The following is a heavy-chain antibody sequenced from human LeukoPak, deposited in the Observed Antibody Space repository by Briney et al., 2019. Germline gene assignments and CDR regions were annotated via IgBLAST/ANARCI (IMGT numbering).Heavy chain of an antibody. Sequence: GESLKISCKGSGYSFTSYWIGWVRQMPGKGLDWMGIIYPGDSDTRYSPSFQGQVTISADKSISTAYLQWSSLKASDTAMYYCARRYCSGGSCYLQPFDYWGQGTLVTVSS. CDR1: GYSFTSYW. D-gene: IGHD2-15*01. CDR3: ARRYCSGGSCYLQPFDY. J-gene: IGHJ4*02. CDR2: IYPGDSDT. V-gene: IGHV5-51*01.